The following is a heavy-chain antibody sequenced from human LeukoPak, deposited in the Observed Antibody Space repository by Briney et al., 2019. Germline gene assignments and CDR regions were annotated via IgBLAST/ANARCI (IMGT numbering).Heavy chain of an antibody. V-gene: IGHV3-30*02. CDR1: GFTFSTYG. D-gene: IGHD6-19*01. Sequence: PGGSLRLSCAASGFTFSTYGMHWVRQAPGKGLEWVAFIQYDGTTKYYADSVKGRFTISRDNSKNTLYPQMNSLRAEDTAVYYCAKWQGPYSSGWYFDYWGQGTLVTVSS. CDR2: IQYDGTTK. CDR3: AKWQGPYSSGWYFDY. J-gene: IGHJ4*02.